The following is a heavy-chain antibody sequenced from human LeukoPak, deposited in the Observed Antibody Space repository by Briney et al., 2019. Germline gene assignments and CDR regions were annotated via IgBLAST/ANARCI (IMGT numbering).Heavy chain of an antibody. Sequence: SETLSLTFTVSGGSISSSSYYWGWIRQPPGKGLEWIGSIYYSGSTYYNPSLKSRVTISVDTSKNQFSLKLSSVTAADTAVYYCARRSGTYHAFDIWGQGTVVTVSS. D-gene: IGHD1-26*01. J-gene: IGHJ3*02. CDR3: ARRSGTYHAFDI. CDR2: IYYSGST. V-gene: IGHV4-39*01. CDR1: GGSISSSSYY.